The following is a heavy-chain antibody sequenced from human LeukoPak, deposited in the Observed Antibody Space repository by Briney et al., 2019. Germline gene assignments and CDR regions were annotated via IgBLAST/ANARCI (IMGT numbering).Heavy chain of an antibody. V-gene: IGHV3-66*02. J-gene: IGHJ4*02. CDR3: AREGQEYHFDY. CDR1: GFTVSSNY. CDR2: IYSGGST. Sequence: GGSLRLSCAASGFTVSSNYMSWVRQAPGKGLEWVSVIYSGGSTYYADSVKGRFTISRDNSKNTLYLQTNSLRAEDTAVYYCAREGQEYHFDYWGQGTLVTVSS. D-gene: IGHD2-2*01.